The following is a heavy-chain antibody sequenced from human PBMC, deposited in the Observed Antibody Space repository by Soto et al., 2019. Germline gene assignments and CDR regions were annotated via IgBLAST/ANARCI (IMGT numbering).Heavy chain of an antibody. D-gene: IGHD3-9*01. CDR1: GFTFSSYA. CDR2: ISGSGGST. Sequence: GGSLRLSCAASGFTFSSYAMSWVRQAPGKGLEWVSAISGSGGSTYYADSVKGRFTISRDNSKNTLYLQMNSLRAEDTAVYYCAKSYDILTGYFTFDYWGQGTLVTVSS. CDR3: AKSYDILTGYFTFDY. V-gene: IGHV3-23*01. J-gene: IGHJ4*02.